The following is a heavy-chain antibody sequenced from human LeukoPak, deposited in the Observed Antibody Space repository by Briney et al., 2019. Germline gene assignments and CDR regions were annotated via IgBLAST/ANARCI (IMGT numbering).Heavy chain of an antibody. Sequence: GASVKVSCKASGYSFTVYYMHWVRQAPGQGLEWMGWINPNSGGTGYAQKFQGRVTMTRDTSISTAYMDLSRLRSDDTAVYYCARDYLLYDTSGYYYLLRYWGQGTLVTVSS. CDR3: ARDYLLYDTSGYYYLLRY. D-gene: IGHD3-22*01. CDR1: GYSFTVYY. CDR2: INPNSGGT. J-gene: IGHJ4*02. V-gene: IGHV1-2*02.